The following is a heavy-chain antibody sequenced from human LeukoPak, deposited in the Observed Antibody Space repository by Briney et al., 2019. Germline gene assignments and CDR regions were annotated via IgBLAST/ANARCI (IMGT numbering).Heavy chain of an antibody. V-gene: IGHV4-4*07. Sequence: PSETLSLTCTVSGGSISSYYWSWIRQPAGKGLEWIGRIYTSGSTNYNPSLKSRVTMSVDTSKNQFSLKLSSVTAADTAVCYCARDLHEDYGDYGFKGRFDPWGQGTLVTVSS. D-gene: IGHD4-17*01. CDR2: IYTSGST. CDR1: GGSISSYY. J-gene: IGHJ5*02. CDR3: ARDLHEDYGDYGFKGRFDP.